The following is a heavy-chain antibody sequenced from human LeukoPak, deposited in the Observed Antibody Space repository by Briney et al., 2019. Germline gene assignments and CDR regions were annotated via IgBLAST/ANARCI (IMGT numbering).Heavy chain of an antibody. J-gene: IGHJ4*02. V-gene: IGHV1-2*02. Sequence: GASVKVSCKASGYTFTGYYMHWVRQAPGQGPEWMGWINPNSGGTNYAQKFQGRVTMTRDTSISTAYMELSRLRSDDTAVYYCATAIAAAGTPDYWGQGTLVTVSS. D-gene: IGHD6-13*01. CDR2: INPNSGGT. CDR1: GYTFTGYY. CDR3: ATAIAAAGTPDY.